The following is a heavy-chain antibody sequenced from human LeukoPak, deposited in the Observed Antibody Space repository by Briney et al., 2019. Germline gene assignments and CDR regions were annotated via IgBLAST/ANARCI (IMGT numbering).Heavy chain of an antibody. V-gene: IGHV3-30*04. J-gene: IGHJ4*02. D-gene: IGHD1-26*01. CDR2: ISYDGVNK. CDR1: DFTFTNYA. Sequence: PGGSLRLSCAASDFTFTNYAMHWVRQAPGKGLEWVSVISYDGVNKFYADSVKGRFTISRDNSKNTLYLQMNSLRPDDTAVYYCARGGSGSYYEPSDYWGQGTLVTVSS. CDR3: ARGGSGSYYEPSDY.